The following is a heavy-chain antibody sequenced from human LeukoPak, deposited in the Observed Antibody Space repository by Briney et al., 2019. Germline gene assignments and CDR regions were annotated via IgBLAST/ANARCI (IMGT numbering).Heavy chain of an antibody. CDR2: IYYSGST. J-gene: IGHJ2*01. CDR1: GGSISSYY. V-gene: IGHV4-59*01. D-gene: IGHD3-16*02. Sequence: PSETLSLTCTVSGGSISSYYWSWIRQPPGKGLEWIGYIYYSGSTNYNPSLKSRVTISVDTSKNQFSLKLSSVTAAARAVYYCAREGDYDYVWGSYRRGYFGLWGRGTLVTVSS. CDR3: AREGDYDYVWGSYRRGYFGL.